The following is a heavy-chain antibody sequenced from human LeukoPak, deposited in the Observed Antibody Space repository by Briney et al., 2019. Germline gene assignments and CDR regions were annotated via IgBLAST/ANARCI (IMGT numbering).Heavy chain of an antibody. CDR3: ARYYSSSSGADY. J-gene: IGHJ4*02. V-gene: IGHV5-51*01. Sequence: GESLKISCKGSGYSFTTSWIGWVRQLPGKGLEWMGIIYPGDSDTRYSPSFQGQVSISADKSISTAYLLWSSLKASDTAMYYCARYYSSSSGADYWGQGTLVTVSS. D-gene: IGHD6-6*01. CDR2: IYPGDSDT. CDR1: GYSFTTSW.